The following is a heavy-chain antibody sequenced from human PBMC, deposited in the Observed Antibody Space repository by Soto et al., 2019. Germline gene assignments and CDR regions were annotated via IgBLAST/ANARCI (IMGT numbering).Heavy chain of an antibody. Sequence: GGSLRLSCAATGFMFGTYWMSWVRQAPGKGLEWVANIKHDGNEKYYAGSVKGRFTVSRDNVKNFLHLQMSSLGGDDTGVYFCVRATLSWGHYYFRGLDVWGQGTTVTVSS. CDR1: GFMFGTYW. D-gene: IGHD3-22*01. CDR3: VRATLSWGHYYFRGLDV. CDR2: IKHDGNEK. V-gene: IGHV3-7*01. J-gene: IGHJ6*02.